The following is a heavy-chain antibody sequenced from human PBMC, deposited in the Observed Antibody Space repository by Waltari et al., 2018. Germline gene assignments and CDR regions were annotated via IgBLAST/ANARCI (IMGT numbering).Heavy chain of an antibody. J-gene: IGHJ4*02. D-gene: IGHD3-10*01. Sequence: QLQLQESGPGLVKPSETLSLTCTVSGGSISSNSYYWGWIRQPPGKGPEWIGSIYYSGSTFYNPSLKSRVTISVDMSENQFSLKLSSVTAADTAVYYCARLPTYYSGSGSYYPGYFDYWGQGTLVTVSS. CDR1: GGSISSNSYY. CDR3: ARLPTYYSGSGSYYPGYFDY. CDR2: IYYSGST. V-gene: IGHV4-39*01.